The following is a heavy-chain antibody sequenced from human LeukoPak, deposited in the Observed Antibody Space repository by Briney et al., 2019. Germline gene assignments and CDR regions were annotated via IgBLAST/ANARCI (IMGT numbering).Heavy chain of an antibody. V-gene: IGHV3-21*01. Sequence: PGGSLRLSCAASGFTFSTYSINWVRQAPGRGLEWVSSISSGSSYIYYADSVKGRFTISRDNAKNSLYLQMNSLRAEDTAVYCCARSTIVSSWVDYWGQGTLVTVSS. CDR2: ISSGSSYI. J-gene: IGHJ4*02. D-gene: IGHD5/OR15-5a*01. CDR3: ARSTIVSSWVDY. CDR1: GFTFSTYS.